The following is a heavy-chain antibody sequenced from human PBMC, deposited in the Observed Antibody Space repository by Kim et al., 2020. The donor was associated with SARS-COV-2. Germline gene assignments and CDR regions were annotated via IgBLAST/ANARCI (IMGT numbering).Heavy chain of an antibody. CDR1: GGSISSYY. D-gene: IGHD3-3*01. CDR3: ARGIYYDFWSGYYPGYYYM. J-gene: IGHJ6*03. V-gene: IGHV4-59*01. CDR2: IYYSGST. Sequence: SQTLSLTCTVSGGSISSYYWSWIRQPPGKGLEWIGYIYYSGSTNYNPSLKSRVTISVDTSKNQFSLKLSSVTAADTAVYYCARGIYYDFWSGYYPGYYYM.